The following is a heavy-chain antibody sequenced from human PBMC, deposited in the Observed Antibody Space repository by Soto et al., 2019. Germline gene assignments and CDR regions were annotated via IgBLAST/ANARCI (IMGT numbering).Heavy chain of an antibody. D-gene: IGHD5-12*01. CDR1: GFTFSSYG. Sequence: GGSLRLSCAASGFTFSSYGMHWVRQAPGKGLEWVAVIWYDGSNKYYADSVKGRFTISRDNSKNTLYLQMNSLRAEDTAVYYCARFPAPFIVATINWFDPWGQGTLVTVSS. CDR3: ARFPAPFIVATINWFDP. CDR2: IWYDGSNK. V-gene: IGHV3-33*01. J-gene: IGHJ5*02.